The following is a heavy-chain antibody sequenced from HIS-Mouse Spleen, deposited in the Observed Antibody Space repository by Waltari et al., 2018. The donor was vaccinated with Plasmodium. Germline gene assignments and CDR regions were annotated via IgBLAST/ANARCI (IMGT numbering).Heavy chain of an antibody. J-gene: IGHJ3*02. CDR3: ARGSAGDAFDI. Sequence: VQLVQSGAEGKTPGASVTVYCKASGYTFPSYGISWVRQAPGQGLEWMGWISPYNGNTNFAQKLQGRVTMTTDTSTSTAYMEVRSLRSDDTAVYYCARGSAGDAFDIWGQGTMVTVSS. CDR1: GYTFPSYG. D-gene: IGHD6-19*01. CDR2: ISPYNGNT. V-gene: IGHV1-18*01.